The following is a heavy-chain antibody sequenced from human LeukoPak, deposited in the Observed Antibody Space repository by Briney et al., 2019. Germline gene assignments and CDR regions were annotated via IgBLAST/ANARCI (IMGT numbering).Heavy chain of an antibody. CDR1: GGSISSSCYY. Sequence: SETLSLTCTVSGGSISSSCYYWDWIRQPPGKGLEWIGSVSYSGSTYYNPSLKSRVSISVDTSKNQFSLTLSSVTAADTAVYSCTRRRGGEDYFESWGQGTLVTVSS. CDR3: TRRRGGEDYFES. V-gene: IGHV4-39*01. D-gene: IGHD2-21*01. J-gene: IGHJ4*02. CDR2: VSYSGST.